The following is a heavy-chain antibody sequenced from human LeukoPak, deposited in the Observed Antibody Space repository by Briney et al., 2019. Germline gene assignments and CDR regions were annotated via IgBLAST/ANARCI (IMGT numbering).Heavy chain of an antibody. CDR2: ISAYNGNA. D-gene: IGHD3-9*01. J-gene: IGHJ3*02. CDR3: ARDRATYYDILTGYGEHHAFDI. V-gene: IGHV1-18*01. Sequence: ASVKVSCKASGYTFTSYGISWVRQAPGQGLEWMGWISAYNGNANYAQKLQGRVTMTTDTSTSTAYMELRSLRSDDTAVYYCARDRATYYDILTGYGEHHAFDIWGQGTMVTVSS. CDR1: GYTFTSYG.